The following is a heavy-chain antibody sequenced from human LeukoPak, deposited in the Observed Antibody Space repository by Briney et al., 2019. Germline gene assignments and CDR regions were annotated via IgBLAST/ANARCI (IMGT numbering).Heavy chain of an antibody. CDR3: ARRYYDILTGYRY. V-gene: IGHV4-34*01. D-gene: IGHD3-9*01. CDR1: GGSFSSYY. Sequence: PSETLSLTCAVYGGSFSSYYWSWIRQPPGKGLEWIGAINHSGSTNYNPSLKSRVTISLDTSKNQFSLKLSSVTAADTAVYYCARRYYDILTGYRYWGQGTLVTVSS. CDR2: INHSGST. J-gene: IGHJ4*02.